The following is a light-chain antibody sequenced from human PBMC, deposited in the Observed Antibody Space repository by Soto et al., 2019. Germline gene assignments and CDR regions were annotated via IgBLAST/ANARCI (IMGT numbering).Light chain of an antibody. V-gene: IGLV2-14*03. CDR2: DVS. CDR1: SSDVGGYGY. CDR3: SSYSKTSPVI. J-gene: IGLJ2*01. Sequence: QSALTQPASMSGSPGQSITISCTGTSSDVGGYGYVSWYQQHPGKPPKLMLYDVSDRPSGVSNRFSGSKSGNTASLTISGLQAEDDADYYCSSYSKTSPVIFGGGTKLTVL.